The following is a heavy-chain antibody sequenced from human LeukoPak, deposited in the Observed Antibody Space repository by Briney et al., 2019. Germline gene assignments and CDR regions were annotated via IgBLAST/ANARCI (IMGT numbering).Heavy chain of an antibody. CDR1: GYTFTGYY. V-gene: IGHV1-2*02. Sequence: ASVKVSCKASGYTFTGYYMHWVRQAPGQGLEWMGWVNPNSGDTNYAQKFQGRVTMTRDTSISTAYMELSRLRSDDTAVYYCARGPSRYYYDSSGYFAYWGQGTLVTVSS. J-gene: IGHJ4*02. CDR2: VNPNSGDT. D-gene: IGHD3-22*01. CDR3: ARGPSRYYYDSSGYFAY.